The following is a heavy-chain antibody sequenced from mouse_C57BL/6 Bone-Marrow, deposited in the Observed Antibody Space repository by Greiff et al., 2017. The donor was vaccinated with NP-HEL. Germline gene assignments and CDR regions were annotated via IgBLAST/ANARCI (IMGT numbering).Heavy chain of an antibody. CDR3: ARSITTVPFDD. J-gene: IGHJ2*01. CDR1: GYAFSSSW. CDR2: IYPGDGDT. V-gene: IGHV1-82*01. Sequence: QVQLQQSGPELVKPGASVKISCKASGYAFSSSWMNWVKQRPGKGLEWIGRIYPGDGDTNYNGKFKGKATLTADKSSSTAYMQLSSLTSEDSAVYFCARSITTVPFDDWGQGTTLTVSS. D-gene: IGHD1-1*01.